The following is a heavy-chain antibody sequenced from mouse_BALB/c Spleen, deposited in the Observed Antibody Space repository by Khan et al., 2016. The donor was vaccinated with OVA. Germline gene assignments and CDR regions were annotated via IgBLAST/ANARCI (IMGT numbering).Heavy chain of an antibody. V-gene: IGHV1-5*01. Sequence: EVQLQQSGTVLARPGASVKMSCKASGYTFTSYWMHWVKQRPGQGLEWIGYIYSGNTDSNYNQKFKGKAKLTAATSTSTAYMELSSLTNEDSAVYYCTRRNWDVAWFAYWGQGTLVTVSA. CDR1: GYTFTSYW. D-gene: IGHD4-1*01. CDR3: TRRNWDVAWFAY. CDR2: IYSGNTDS. J-gene: IGHJ3*01.